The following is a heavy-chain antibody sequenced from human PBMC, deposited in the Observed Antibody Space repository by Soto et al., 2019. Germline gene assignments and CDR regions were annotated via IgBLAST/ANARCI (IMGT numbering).Heavy chain of an antibody. D-gene: IGHD1-1*01. Sequence: GGSLRLSCAASGFTFSDHYMGWVRQAPGKGLEWVGRTRNKANSYTTEYAASVKGRFTISRDDSKNSLYLQMNSLKTEDTAVYYCARDAGLETDYWGQGTLVTVSS. V-gene: IGHV3-72*01. CDR3: ARDAGLETDY. CDR2: TRNKANSYTT. J-gene: IGHJ4*02. CDR1: GFTFSDHY.